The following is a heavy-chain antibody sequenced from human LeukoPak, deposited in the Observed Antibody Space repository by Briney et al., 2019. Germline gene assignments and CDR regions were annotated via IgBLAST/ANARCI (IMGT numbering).Heavy chain of an antibody. CDR1: GFTFRSHW. Sequence: GGSLRLSCAASGFTFRSHWMHWVRQAPGRGLVWVSRVKGDGSFTNYADSVYGRFTISRDNAKNTLYLHMHSLRVEDTAAYYCVRDGDDFNFDYWGQGSLVTVSS. J-gene: IGHJ4*02. CDR3: VRDGDDFNFDY. CDR2: VKGDGSFT. D-gene: IGHD5-24*01. V-gene: IGHV3-74*01.